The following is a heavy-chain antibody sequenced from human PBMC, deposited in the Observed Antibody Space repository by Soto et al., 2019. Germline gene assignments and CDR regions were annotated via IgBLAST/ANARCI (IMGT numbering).Heavy chain of an antibody. CDR1: GYTFTSYG. Sequence: QVQLVQSGAEVKKPGASVKVSCKASGYTFTSYGISWVRQAPGQGLEWMGWIGPYNGNTHYAQKVQGRVTMTTDTSTSTAYMELRSLRSDDTAVYYCARDWVRFSSGRSPDYFQNWGQGTLVTVSS. CDR2: IGPYNGNT. CDR3: ARDWVRFSSGRSPDYFQN. D-gene: IGHD6-19*01. J-gene: IGHJ1*01. V-gene: IGHV1-18*01.